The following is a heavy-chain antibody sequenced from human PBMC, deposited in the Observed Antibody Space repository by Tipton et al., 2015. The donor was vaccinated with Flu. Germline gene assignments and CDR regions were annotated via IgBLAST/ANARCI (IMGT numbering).Heavy chain of an antibody. Sequence: TLSLTCTVSGASINNYYWSWIRQPPGKGLEWIGSIYHSGTAYYNPSLKSRVTISVDTSKNQISLKLSSVTAADTAVYYCARYPESNYHWFGPWGQGALVTVSS. J-gene: IGHJ5*02. CDR3: ARYPESNYHWFGP. CDR2: IYHSGTA. V-gene: IGHV4-39*07. CDR1: GASINNYY. D-gene: IGHD4-11*01.